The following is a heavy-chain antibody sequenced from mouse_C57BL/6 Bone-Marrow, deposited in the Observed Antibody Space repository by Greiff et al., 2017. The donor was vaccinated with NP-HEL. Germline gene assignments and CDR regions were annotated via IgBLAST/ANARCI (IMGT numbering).Heavy chain of an antibody. Sequence: QVQLQQPGAELVMPGASVKLSCKASGYTFTSYWMHWVKQRPGQGLEWIGEIDPSDSYTNYNQKFKGKSTLTVDKSSSTAYMQLSSLTSEDSAVYYCAREADGSSYGRSYFDYWGQGTTLTVSS. CDR3: AREADGSSYGRSYFDY. CDR2: IDPSDSYT. D-gene: IGHD1-1*01. J-gene: IGHJ2*01. V-gene: IGHV1-69*01. CDR1: GYTFTSYW.